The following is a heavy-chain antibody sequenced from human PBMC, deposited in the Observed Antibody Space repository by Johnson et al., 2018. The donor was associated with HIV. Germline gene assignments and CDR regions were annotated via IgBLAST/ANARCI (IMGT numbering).Heavy chain of an antibody. V-gene: IGHV3-9*01. Sequence: VQLVESGGGLVQPGRSLRLSCAASGFTFDDYAMHWVRQAPGKGLEWVSGISWNSGSIGYADSVKGRFTISRDNAKNSLYLQMNSLRAEETALYYCAKGVGATTKDAFDIWGQGTMVTVSS. D-gene: IGHD1-26*01. J-gene: IGHJ3*02. CDR2: ISWNSGSI. CDR3: AKGVGATTKDAFDI. CDR1: GFTFDDYA.